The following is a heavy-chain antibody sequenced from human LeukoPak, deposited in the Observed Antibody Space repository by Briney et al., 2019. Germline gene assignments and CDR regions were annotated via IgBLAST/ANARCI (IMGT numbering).Heavy chain of an antibody. Sequence: GGSLRLSCAASGLTFTNAWMNWVRQAPGKGLEWVSYIGTSGTPIYYADSVKGRFTISRDNAKNSLFLQMNSLRVEDTAIYYCAREPGTNFDYWGQGTLVTVSS. J-gene: IGHJ4*02. V-gene: IGHV3-48*04. CDR1: GLTFTNAW. CDR3: AREPGTNFDY. CDR2: IGTSGTPI.